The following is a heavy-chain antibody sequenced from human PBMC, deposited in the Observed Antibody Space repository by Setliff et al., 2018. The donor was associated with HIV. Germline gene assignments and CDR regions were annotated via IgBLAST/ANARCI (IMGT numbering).Heavy chain of an antibody. CDR3: GRDYRSWIRAIGY. CDR1: GFNFTNYY. CDR2: INASGDKT. J-gene: IGHJ4*02. D-gene: IGHD5-12*01. Sequence: ASVKVSCKASGFNFTNYYIHWVRQAPGEGLEWVGVINASGDKTNYAQKFQGRLIITKDTSTSTVYMELSSLRSDDTAVYYCGRDYRSWIRAIGYWGQGTQGTVS. V-gene: IGHV1-46*03.